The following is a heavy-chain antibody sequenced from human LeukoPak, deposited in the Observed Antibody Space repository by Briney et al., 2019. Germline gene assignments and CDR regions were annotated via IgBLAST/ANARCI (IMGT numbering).Heavy chain of an antibody. V-gene: IGHV1-69*05. CDR3: ARNGYCSGGSCYSLYFDY. CDR1: GGTFSSYA. J-gene: IGHJ4*02. Sequence: SVKVSCKASGGTFSSYAISWVRQAPGQGLEWMGGIIPIFGTANYAQKFQGRVAITTDESTSTAYIELSSLRSEDTAVYYCARNGYCSGGSCYSLYFDYWGQGTLVTVSS. CDR2: IIPIFGTA. D-gene: IGHD2-15*01.